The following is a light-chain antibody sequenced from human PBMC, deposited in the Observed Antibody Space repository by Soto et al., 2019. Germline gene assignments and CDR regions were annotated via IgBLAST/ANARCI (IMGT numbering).Light chain of an antibody. V-gene: IGLV2-14*01. CDR3: CSYTSSSTYV. CDR2: DVS. J-gene: IGLJ1*01. Sequence: LTHPASVTGLDLQSLPITSTETSSDVGAYNYVSWFQQYPGKAPKLMIYDVSNRPSGVSNRFSGSKSGNTASLTISGLQAEDEADYYCCSYTSSSTYVFGTGTKVTVL. CDR1: SSDVGAYNY.